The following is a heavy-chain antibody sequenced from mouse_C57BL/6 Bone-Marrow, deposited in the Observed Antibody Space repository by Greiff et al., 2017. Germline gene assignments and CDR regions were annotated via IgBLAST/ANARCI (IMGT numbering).Heavy chain of an antibody. CDR3: ARSRWLLHTYWYFDV. CDR2: IYPGDGDT. Sequence: VKLQESGPELVKPGASVKISCKASGYAFSSSWMNWVKQRPGKGLEWIGRIYPGDGDTNYNGKFKGKATLTADKSSSTAYMQLSSLTSEDSAVYFCARSRWLLHTYWYFDVWGTGTTVTVSS. V-gene: IGHV1-82*01. D-gene: IGHD2-3*01. J-gene: IGHJ1*03. CDR1: GYAFSSSW.